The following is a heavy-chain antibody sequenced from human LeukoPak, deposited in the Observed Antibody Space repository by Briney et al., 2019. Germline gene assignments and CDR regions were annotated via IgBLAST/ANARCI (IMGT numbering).Heavy chain of an antibody. Sequence: PGGSLRLSCAASGFTFSDYYMSCIRQAPGKGLEWVSYISSSGSTIYYADSVKGRFTISRDNAKNSLYLQMNSLRAEDTAVYYCARDSAYCSSTSCSYWGQGTLVTVSS. V-gene: IGHV3-11*01. CDR2: ISSSGSTI. CDR1: GFTFSDYY. J-gene: IGHJ4*02. CDR3: ARDSAYCSSTSCSY. D-gene: IGHD2-2*01.